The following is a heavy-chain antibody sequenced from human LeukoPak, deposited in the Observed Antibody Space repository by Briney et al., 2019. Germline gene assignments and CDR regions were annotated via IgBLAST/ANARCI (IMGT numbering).Heavy chain of an antibody. D-gene: IGHD1-26*01. CDR2: INHSRST. CDR3: ARTRSGSYYPYYYYYGMDV. Sequence: SESLFLTCAVYGGSFSGYYWSWIRQPPGKGLEWIGEINHSRSTNYNPSLKSRVTISVDTSKNQFSLKLSSVTAADTAVYYCARTRSGSYYPYYYYYGMDVWGQGTTVTVSS. V-gene: IGHV4-34*01. J-gene: IGHJ6*02. CDR1: GGSFSGYY.